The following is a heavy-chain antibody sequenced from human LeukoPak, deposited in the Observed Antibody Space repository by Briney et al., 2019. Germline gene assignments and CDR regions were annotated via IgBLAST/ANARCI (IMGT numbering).Heavy chain of an antibody. CDR3: ARDVTRPNDAYFDY. Sequence: GGSLRLSCAVSGFTFSSYAMHWVRQAPGKGLEWVAVISYDGSNKYYADSVKGRFTISRDNSKNTLYLQMNSLRAEDTAVYYCARDVTRPNDAYFDYWGQGTLVTVSS. D-gene: IGHD4-23*01. V-gene: IGHV3-30*16. CDR1: GFTFSSYA. J-gene: IGHJ4*02. CDR2: ISYDGSNK.